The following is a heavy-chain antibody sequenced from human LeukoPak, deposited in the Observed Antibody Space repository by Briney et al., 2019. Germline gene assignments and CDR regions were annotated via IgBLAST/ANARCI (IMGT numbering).Heavy chain of an antibody. Sequence: ASVKVSCKSSGYTFNGYYMHWVRQAPGQGLEWMGWINPNNGGTKYAQNFQGRVTMTRDTSISTAYMELDRLRFDDTAVYYCARGDYYGSPKVVAAWGQGTLVTVSS. J-gene: IGHJ5*02. CDR2: INPNNGGT. CDR1: GYTFNGYY. CDR3: ARGDYYGSPKVVAA. V-gene: IGHV1-2*02. D-gene: IGHD3-10*01.